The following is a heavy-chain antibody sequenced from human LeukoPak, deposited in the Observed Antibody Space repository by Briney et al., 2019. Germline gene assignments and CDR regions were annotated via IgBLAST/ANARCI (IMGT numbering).Heavy chain of an antibody. V-gene: IGHV1-18*01. CDR2: ISAYHGIT. D-gene: IGHD2-2*01. J-gene: IGHJ3*02. CDR3: ARDLALYCSTISCQDAFDI. Sequence: ASVKVSCKASGYTFANYGITWVRQAPGQGLEWMGWISAYHGITNYAQKLQGRVTMTTDTSTSTAYMELRSLRSDDTAVFYCARDLALYCSTISCQDAFDIWGQGTMVTVSS. CDR1: GYTFANYG.